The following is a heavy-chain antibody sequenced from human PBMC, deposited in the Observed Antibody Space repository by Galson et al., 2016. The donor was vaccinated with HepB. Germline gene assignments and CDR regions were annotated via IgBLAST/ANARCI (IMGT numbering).Heavy chain of an antibody. CDR2: MHYSGSI. D-gene: IGHD2-2*01. J-gene: IGHJ6*03. Sequence: SETLSLTCTVSGDSISSSYYWVWIRQPPRKGLEWIRSMHYSGSIYSNPSLKSRVTVSLDTSKNQVSLRLTSMIAADTAVYYCARVGCRSTNCYSGDYYMDVWGKGTLVIVSS. CDR3: ARVGCRSTNCYSGDYYMDV. V-gene: IGHV4-39*07. CDR1: GDSISSSYY.